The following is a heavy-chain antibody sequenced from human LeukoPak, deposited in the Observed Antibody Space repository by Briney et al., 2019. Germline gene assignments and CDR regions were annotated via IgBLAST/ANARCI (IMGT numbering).Heavy chain of an antibody. CDR3: ATASNYIGYSSSWYYMDV. CDR2: FDPEDGET. Sequence: VASVKVSCKVSGYTLTELSMHWVRQAPGKGLEWMGGFDPEDGETIYAQKFQGRVTMTEDTSTDTAYMELSSLRSEDTAVYYCATASNYIGYSSSWYYMDVWGKGTTVTISS. V-gene: IGHV1-24*01. CDR1: GYTLTELS. J-gene: IGHJ6*03. D-gene: IGHD6-13*01.